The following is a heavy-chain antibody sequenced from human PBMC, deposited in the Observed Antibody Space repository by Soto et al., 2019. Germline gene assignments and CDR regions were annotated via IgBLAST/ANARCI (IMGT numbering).Heavy chain of an antibody. D-gene: IGHD2-2*01. CDR1: GGTFSSYA. V-gene: IGHV1-69*01. CDR3: ARSQGSSTSLEIYYYYYYGMDV. Sequence: QVQLVQSGAEVKKPGSSVKVSCKASGGTFSSYAISWVRQAPGQGLEWMGGIITIPGTANYAQKFQGRVTITAAESTSTAYIERSSLRSEDTAVYYCARSQGSSTSLEIYYYYYYGMDVWGQGTTVTVSS. CDR2: IITIPGTA. J-gene: IGHJ6*02.